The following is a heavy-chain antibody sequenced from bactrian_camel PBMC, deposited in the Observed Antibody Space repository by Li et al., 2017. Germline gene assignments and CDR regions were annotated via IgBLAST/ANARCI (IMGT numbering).Heavy chain of an antibody. V-gene: IGHV3S1*01. J-gene: IGHJ6*01. CDR2: IDSGGGS. CDR3: AARGPYCYTKLSVRDFTY. CDR1: GFTFSAYW. D-gene: IGHD2*01. Sequence: QVQLVESGGDLVRPGGSLTLSCAASGFTFSAYWLYWVRQAPGKGLEYVTAIDSGGGSYYPDSVKGRFSISRDNAKNSVYLQMNSLKSEDTALYYCAARGPYCYTKLSVRDFTYWGQGTQ.